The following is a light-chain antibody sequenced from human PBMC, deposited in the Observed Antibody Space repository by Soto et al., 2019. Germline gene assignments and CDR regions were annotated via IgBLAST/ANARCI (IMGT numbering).Light chain of an antibody. CDR1: QSIKTW. CDR2: DAS. V-gene: IGKV1-5*01. J-gene: IGKJ2*01. Sequence: DIQMTQSPSALSASVGDRVTITCRASQSIKTWLAWYQRKPGRAPNLLIYDASSLQSGVPSRFSGSGSGTEFTLTISSLQSEDVAVYYCQQYDNWPPYTFGQGTKVDIK. CDR3: QQYDNWPPYT.